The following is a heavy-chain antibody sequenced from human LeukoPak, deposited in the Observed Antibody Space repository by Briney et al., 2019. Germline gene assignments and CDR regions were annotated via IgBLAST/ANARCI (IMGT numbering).Heavy chain of an antibody. CDR1: GYTFISYA. V-gene: IGHV1-3*01. CDR3: ASLDWGVSDFDY. J-gene: IGHJ4*02. D-gene: IGHD7-27*01. CDR2: INAGNGNT. Sequence: ASVNVSCKASGYTFISYAIHWVRQAPGQGLEWMGWINAGNGNTKYSQKFQGRITITRDTSATTAYMELSSLRPEDTAIYYCASLDWGVSDFDYWGQGTLVTVSS.